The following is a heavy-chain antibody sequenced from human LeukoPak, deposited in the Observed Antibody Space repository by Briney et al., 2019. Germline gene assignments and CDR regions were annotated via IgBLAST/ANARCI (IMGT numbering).Heavy chain of an antibody. CDR1: GYTFTGYY. Sequence: ASVKVSCKASGYTFTGYYMHWVRQAPGQGLEWMGWINPNSGGTNYAQKFQGRVTMPRDTSISTAYMELSRLRSDDTAVYYCARARIAVAGHFDYWGQGTLVTVSS. J-gene: IGHJ4*02. D-gene: IGHD6-19*01. V-gene: IGHV1-2*02. CDR3: ARARIAVAGHFDY. CDR2: INPNSGGT.